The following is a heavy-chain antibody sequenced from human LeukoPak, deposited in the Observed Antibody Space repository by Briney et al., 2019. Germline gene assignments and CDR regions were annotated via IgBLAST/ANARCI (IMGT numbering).Heavy chain of an antibody. CDR3: TTDGVGVEGATYDN. J-gene: IGHJ4*02. Sequence: WIRQPPGKGLEWVGRIKSKTDGGTTDYAAPVKGRFTISRDDSKNTLYLQMNSLKTEDTAVYYCTTDGVGVEGATYDNWGQGTLVSVSS. D-gene: IGHD1-26*01. V-gene: IGHV3-15*01. CDR2: IKSKTDGGTT.